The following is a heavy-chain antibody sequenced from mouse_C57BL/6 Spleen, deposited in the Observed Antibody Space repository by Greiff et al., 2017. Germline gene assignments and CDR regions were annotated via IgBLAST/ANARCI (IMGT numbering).Heavy chain of an antibody. J-gene: IGHJ1*03. CDR3: ARGNYYGSSPYWYFDV. CDR2: IDPSDSYT. V-gene: IGHV1-59*01. Sequence: VKLMESGAELVRPGTSVKLSCKASGYTFTSYWMHWVKQRPGQGLEWIGVIDPSDSYTNYNQKFKGKATLTVDKSSSTAYMQLSSLTSADSAVYYCARGNYYGSSPYWYFDVWGTGTTVTVSS. CDR1: GYTFTSYW. D-gene: IGHD1-1*01.